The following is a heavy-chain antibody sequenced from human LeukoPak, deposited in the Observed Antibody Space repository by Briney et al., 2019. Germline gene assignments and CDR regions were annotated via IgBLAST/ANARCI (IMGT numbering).Heavy chain of an antibody. V-gene: IGHV3-21*01. J-gene: IGHJ4*02. Sequence: GGSLRLSCAASGFTFSSYSMNWVRQAPGKGLEWVSSISSSSSYIYYADSVKGRFTISRDNAKNSLYLQMNSLRAEDTAVYYCASYGGPYGTGYYFDYWGQGTLVTVSS. D-gene: IGHD1-1*01. CDR1: GFTFSSYS. CDR2: ISSSSSYI. CDR3: ASYGGPYGTGYYFDY.